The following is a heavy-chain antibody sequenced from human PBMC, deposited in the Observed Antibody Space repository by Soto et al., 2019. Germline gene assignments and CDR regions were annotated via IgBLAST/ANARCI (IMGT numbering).Heavy chain of an antibody. Sequence: SETLSLTCAVSGGSISSGGYSWSWIRQPPGKGLEWIGYIYHSGSTYYNPSLKSRVTISVDSSKNQFSLKLSSVTAADTAVYYCARGRSGSGSYYNGFDYWGQGTLVTVSS. CDR2: IYHSGST. J-gene: IGHJ4*02. V-gene: IGHV4-30-2*01. CDR3: ARGRSGSGSYYNGFDY. CDR1: GGSISSGGYS. D-gene: IGHD3-10*01.